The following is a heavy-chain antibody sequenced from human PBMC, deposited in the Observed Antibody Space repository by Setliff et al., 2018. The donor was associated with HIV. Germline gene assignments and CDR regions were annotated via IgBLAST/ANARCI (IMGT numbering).Heavy chain of an antibody. CDR2: IYYTGNT. CDR3: ARQQGDSRGFYPHFDY. J-gene: IGHJ4*02. V-gene: IGHV4-39*01. D-gene: IGHD3-3*01. CDR1: GDSIISSRNF. Sequence: SETLSLTCTVSGDSIISSRNFWGWIRQPPGRGLEWIGNIYYTGNTNYNSSLKSRISMSMVASKKQISLKLSAVSAADTAVYYCARQQGDSRGFYPHFDYWGQGRLVTVSS.